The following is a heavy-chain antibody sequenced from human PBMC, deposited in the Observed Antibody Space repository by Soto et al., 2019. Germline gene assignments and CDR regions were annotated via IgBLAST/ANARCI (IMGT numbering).Heavy chain of an antibody. D-gene: IGHD3-3*01. CDR1: GFTFSSYG. CDR3: AREPYYDFWSGQSYFDY. Sequence: VQLVESGGGVVQPGRSLRLSCAASGFTFSSYGMHWVRQAPGKGLEWVAVIWYDGSNKYYADSVKGRFTISRDNSKNTLYLQMNSLRAEDTAVYYCAREPYYDFWSGQSYFDYWGQGTLVTVSS. V-gene: IGHV3-33*01. J-gene: IGHJ4*02. CDR2: IWYDGSNK.